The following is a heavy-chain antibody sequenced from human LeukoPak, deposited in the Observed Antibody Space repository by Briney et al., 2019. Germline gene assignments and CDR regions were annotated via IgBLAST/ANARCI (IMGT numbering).Heavy chain of an antibody. CDR1: GFTFSSYE. J-gene: IGHJ5*02. Sequence: PGGSLRLSCAASGFTFSSYEMNWVRQAPGKGLEWVSYISSSGTIYYADSVKGRFTISRDNAKNTLNLQMNSLRAEDTAVYYCARDLGQYYDTSDNWFDPWGQGTLVTVSS. V-gene: IGHV3-48*03. CDR3: ARDLGQYYDTSDNWFDP. D-gene: IGHD3-22*01. CDR2: ISSSGTI.